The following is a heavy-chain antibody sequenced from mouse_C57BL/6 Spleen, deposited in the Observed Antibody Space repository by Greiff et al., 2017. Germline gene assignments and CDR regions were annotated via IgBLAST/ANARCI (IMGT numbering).Heavy chain of an antibody. V-gene: IGHV5-12*01. J-gene: IGHJ1*03. CDR1: GFTFSDYY. D-gene: IGHD4-1*01. Sequence: EVHLVESGGGLVQPGGSLKLSCAASGFTFSDYYMYWVRQTPETRLEWVAYISNGGGSTYYPDTVKGRFTISSDNAKNTLYLQMSRLTSEDTAMYYCAREGTGTRYFDVWGTGTTVTVSS. CDR3: AREGTGTRYFDV. CDR2: ISNGGGST.